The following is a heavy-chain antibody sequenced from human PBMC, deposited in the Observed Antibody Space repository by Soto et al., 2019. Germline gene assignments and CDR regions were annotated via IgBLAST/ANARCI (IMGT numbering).Heavy chain of an antibody. J-gene: IGHJ6*03. V-gene: IGHV3-9*01. CDR1: GFTFDDYA. Sequence: GGSLRLSCAASGFTFDDYAMHWVRQAPGKGLEWVSGISWNSGSIGYADSVKGRFTISRDNAKNSLYLQMNSLRAEDTALYYCAKDEGHTIFDLSGYMDVWGKGTTVTVSS. D-gene: IGHD3-3*01. CDR2: ISWNSGSI. CDR3: AKDEGHTIFDLSGYMDV.